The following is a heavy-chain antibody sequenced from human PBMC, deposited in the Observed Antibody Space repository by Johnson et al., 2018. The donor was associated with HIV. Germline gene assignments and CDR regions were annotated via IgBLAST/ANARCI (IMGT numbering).Heavy chain of an antibody. Sequence: EMQLVESGGGVVQPGRSLRLSCAASGFTFSSYAMSWVRQAPGKGLEWVSVIYSDGSTYYADSVKGRFSISRDNSKNTLYLQMNSLTADDTAVYYCARGRGLQFLEWPTGLWSAFDIWGQGTLVTVSS. J-gene: IGHJ3*02. CDR1: GFTFSSYA. D-gene: IGHD3-3*01. V-gene: IGHV3-66*01. CDR2: IYSDGST. CDR3: ARGRGLQFLEWPTGLWSAFDI.